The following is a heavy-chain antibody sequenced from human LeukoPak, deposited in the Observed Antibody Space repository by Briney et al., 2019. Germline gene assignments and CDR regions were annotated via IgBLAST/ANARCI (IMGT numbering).Heavy chain of an antibody. CDR2: INPSGGST. CDR3: ASVRSGYGYYFDY. V-gene: IGHV1-46*03. Sequence: ASVKVSCKASGYTFTSYYMHWVRQAPGQGLEWMGIINPSGGSTSYAQKFPGRVTMTRDTSTSTVYMELSSLRSEDTAVYYCASVRSGYGYYFDYWGQGTLVTVSS. J-gene: IGHJ4*02. D-gene: IGHD3-22*01. CDR1: GYTFTSYY.